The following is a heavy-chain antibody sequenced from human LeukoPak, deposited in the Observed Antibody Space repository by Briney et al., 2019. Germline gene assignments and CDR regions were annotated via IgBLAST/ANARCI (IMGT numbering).Heavy chain of an antibody. Sequence: GGSLRLSCTASGFIFGDYAVTWVRQAPGKGLEWVGFIRSKAYGGTTEYAASVKGRFTIPRDDSKSIAYLQMNSLKPEDTAVYYCSRGLRGLDYWGQGTLVTVSS. CDR3: SRGLRGLDY. CDR2: IRSKAYGGTT. J-gene: IGHJ4*02. D-gene: IGHD2-21*01. V-gene: IGHV3-49*04. CDR1: GFIFGDYA.